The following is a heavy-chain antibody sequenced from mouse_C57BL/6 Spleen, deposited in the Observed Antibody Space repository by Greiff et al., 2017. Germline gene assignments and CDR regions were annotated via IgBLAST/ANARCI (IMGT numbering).Heavy chain of an antibody. CDR2: IHPNSGST. CDR1: GYTFTSYW. CDR3: AREGYCSGFGY. Sequence: QVQLQQPGAELVKPGASVKLSCKASGYTFTSYWMHWVKQRPGQGLEWIGMIHPNSGSTNYNEKFKGKATLTVDKSSSTAYMQLSSLTSEDSAVYSCAREGYCSGFGYWGQGTTLTVSS. V-gene: IGHV1-64*01. J-gene: IGHJ2*01.